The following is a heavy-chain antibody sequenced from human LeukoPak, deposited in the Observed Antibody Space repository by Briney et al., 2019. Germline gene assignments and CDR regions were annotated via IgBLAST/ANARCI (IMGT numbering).Heavy chain of an antibody. CDR2: IRSDGGSS. CDR3: VRDLDLGGYSRLVS. Sequence: PGGSLRLSCAASGFTFSSYFWMHWVRQAPGKGLVWVSRIRSDGGSSTYADSVKGRFTISRDNAKNTLYLQMNTLRAEDTAVYYCVRDLDLGGYSRLVSWGQGTLVTVSS. V-gene: IGHV3-74*01. D-gene: IGHD4-23*01. J-gene: IGHJ5*02. CDR1: GFTFSSYFW.